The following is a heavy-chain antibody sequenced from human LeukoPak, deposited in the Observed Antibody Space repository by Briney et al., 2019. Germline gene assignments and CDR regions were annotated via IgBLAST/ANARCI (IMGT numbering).Heavy chain of an antibody. CDR1: GFTVSSNY. J-gene: IGHJ3*02. D-gene: IGHD2-21*01. CDR3: ARDRSIEEALDAFDI. V-gene: IGHV3-66*02. Sequence: GGSLRLSCAASGFTVSSNYMSWVRQAPGKGLEWVSVICSGGSTYYADSVKGRFTISRDNSKNTLYLQMNSLRAEDTAVYYCARDRSIEEALDAFDIWGQGTMVTVSS. CDR2: ICSGGST.